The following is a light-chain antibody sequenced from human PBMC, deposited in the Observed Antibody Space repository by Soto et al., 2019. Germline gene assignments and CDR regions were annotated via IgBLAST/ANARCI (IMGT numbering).Light chain of an antibody. V-gene: IGKV1-39*01. J-gene: IGKJ2*01. Sequence: DIPMTQSPSSLSASVGDRGTIPCRASQSISSYLHWYQQKPGKAPKLLIYSASSLQSGVPSRFSGSGSGTDFTLTISSLQPEDFATYYCYQSYSTPYTFDQVTNLEIK. CDR2: SAS. CDR1: QSISSY. CDR3: YQSYSTPYT.